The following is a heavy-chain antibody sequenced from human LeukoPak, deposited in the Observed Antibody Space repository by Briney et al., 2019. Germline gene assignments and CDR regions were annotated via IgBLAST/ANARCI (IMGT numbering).Heavy chain of an antibody. D-gene: IGHD3-22*01. Sequence: SETLSLTCTVSGGPISSYYWSWIRQPPGKGLEWIGYIHDSGDTSYNPSLKSRDTISVDTSKNHFSLKLSSVTAADTAVYYCAREWDDSSGRLFDYWGQGTLVSVSS. CDR2: IHDSGDT. CDR3: AREWDDSSGRLFDY. CDR1: GGPISSYY. J-gene: IGHJ4*02. V-gene: IGHV4-59*01.